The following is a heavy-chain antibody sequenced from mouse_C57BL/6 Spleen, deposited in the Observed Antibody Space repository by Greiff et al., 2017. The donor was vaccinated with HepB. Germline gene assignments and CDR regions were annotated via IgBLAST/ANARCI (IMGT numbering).Heavy chain of an antibody. Sequence: VQLKESGPELVKPGASVKISCKASGYAFSSSWMNWVKQRPGKGLEWIGRIYPGDGDTNYNGKFKGKATLTADKSSSTAYMQLSSLTSEDSAVYFCARSAMDYDGYFDYWGQGTTLTVSS. D-gene: IGHD2-4*01. V-gene: IGHV1-82*01. CDR2: IYPGDGDT. CDR3: ARSAMDYDGYFDY. J-gene: IGHJ2*01. CDR1: GYAFSSSW.